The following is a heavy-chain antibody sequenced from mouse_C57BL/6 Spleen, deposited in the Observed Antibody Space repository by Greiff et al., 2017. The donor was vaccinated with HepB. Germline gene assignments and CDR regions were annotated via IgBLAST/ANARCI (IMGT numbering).Heavy chain of an antibody. CDR2: ISSGGDYI. Sequence: EVMLVESGEGLVKPGGSLKLSCAASGFTFSSYAMSWVRQTPEKRLEWVAYISSGGDYIYYADTVKGRFTISRDNARNTLYLQMSSLKSEDTAMYYCTREEITTVGDYAMDYWGQGTSVTVSS. CDR1: GFTFSSYA. V-gene: IGHV5-9-1*02. J-gene: IGHJ4*01. CDR3: TREEITTVGDYAMDY. D-gene: IGHD1-1*01.